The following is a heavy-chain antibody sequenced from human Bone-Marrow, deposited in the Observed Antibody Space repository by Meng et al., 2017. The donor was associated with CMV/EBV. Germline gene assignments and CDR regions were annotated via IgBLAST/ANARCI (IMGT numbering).Heavy chain of an antibody. V-gene: IGHV3-7*01. CDR2: IKQDGSEK. J-gene: IGHJ4*02. CDR3: AKDGALYYYDSSGYYGSGVSFDY. D-gene: IGHD3-22*01. CDR1: GFTFSSYW. Sequence: ETLSLTCAASGFTFSSYWMSWVRQAPGKGLEWVANIKQDGSEKYYVDSVKGRFTISRDNAKNSLYLQMNSLRAEDTAVYYCAKDGALYYYDSSGYYGSGVSFDYWGQGTLVTVSS.